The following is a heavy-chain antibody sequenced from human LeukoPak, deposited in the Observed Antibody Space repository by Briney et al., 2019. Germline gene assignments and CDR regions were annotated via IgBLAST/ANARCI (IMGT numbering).Heavy chain of an antibody. J-gene: IGHJ5*02. CDR2: ISSSSSYI. CDR1: GFTFSSYS. D-gene: IGHD6-13*01. CDR3: ARDVPPPLMAAAGYNWFDP. V-gene: IGHV3-21*01. Sequence: PGGSLRLSCAASGFTFSSYSMNWVRQAPGKGLEWVSSISSSSSYIYYADSVKGRFTISRDNAKNSLYLQMNTLRAEDTAVYCCARDVPPPLMAAAGYNWFDPWGQATLVSVSS.